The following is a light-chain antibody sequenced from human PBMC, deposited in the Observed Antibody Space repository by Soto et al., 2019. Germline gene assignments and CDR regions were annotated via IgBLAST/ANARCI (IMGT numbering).Light chain of an antibody. J-gene: IGKJ1*01. V-gene: IGKV1-12*01. CDR2: GAY. CDR1: QGISSW. Sequence: DMQMSQAASSVCSSVGHTVTITCRASQGISSWLALYQKKPGKAPKLLIYGAYSLQSGVTSRLRGSGSGTDFILTISSLQPEDFANYYCQQPNSFPWTFGQGTQVDIK. CDR3: QQPNSFPWT.